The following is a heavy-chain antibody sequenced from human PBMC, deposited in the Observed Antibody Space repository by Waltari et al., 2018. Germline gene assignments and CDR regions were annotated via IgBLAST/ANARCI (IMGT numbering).Heavy chain of an antibody. CDR1: GGTFSSYA. Sequence: QVQLVQSGAEVKKPGSSVTVACKASGGTFSSYAIRLVRQAPGQGIEWMRGNITIFGTEKDAQKSQGRVTITEDESTSKAYMKLSRLRSKDTAVYYCARDSSTSYYYFDDWGQGTLVTVSS. V-gene: IGHV1-69*01. J-gene: IGHJ4*02. CDR3: ARDSSTSYYYFDD. CDR2: NITIFGTE. D-gene: IGHD2-2*01.